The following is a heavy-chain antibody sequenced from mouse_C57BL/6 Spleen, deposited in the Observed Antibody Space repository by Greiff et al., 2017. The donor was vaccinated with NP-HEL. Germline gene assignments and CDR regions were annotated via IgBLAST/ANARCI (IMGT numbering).Heavy chain of an antibody. CDR2: IWRGGST. Sequence: VKLMESGPGLVQPSQSLSITCTVSGFSLTSYGVHWVRQSPGKGLEWLGVIWRGGSTDYNAAFMSRLSITKDNSKSQVFFKMNSLQAEDTAIYSWAKTLVPRYGSSPADVWGTGTTVTVSS. V-gene: IGHV2-5*01. D-gene: IGHD1-1*01. CDR1: GFSLTSYG. CDR3: AKTLVPRYGSSPADV. J-gene: IGHJ1*03.